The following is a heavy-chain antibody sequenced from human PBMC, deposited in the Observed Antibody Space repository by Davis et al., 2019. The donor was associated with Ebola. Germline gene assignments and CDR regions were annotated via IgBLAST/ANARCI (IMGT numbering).Heavy chain of an antibody. V-gene: IGHV3-23*01. CDR3: EKPEIMITFGGVIEDY. D-gene: IGHD3-16*02. CDR2: ISGSGGST. CDR1: GSTFSSNA. J-gene: IGHJ4*02. Sequence: PGGPLRPSFAAPGSTFSSNAMSWAGQPPGKGLEWFSTISGSGGSTYYADPVKARFTISRENSKNTLYLQINSLIAEDTDVYYCEKPEIMITFGGVIEDYWGQGTLVTVSS.